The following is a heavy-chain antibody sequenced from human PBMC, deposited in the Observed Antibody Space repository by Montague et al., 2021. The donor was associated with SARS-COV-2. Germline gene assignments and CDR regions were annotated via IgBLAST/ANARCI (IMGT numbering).Heavy chain of an antibody. CDR1: GYSCTSSW. D-gene: IGHD3-22*01. V-gene: IGHV5-51*07. CDR3: ARVTEYDYDPSGYCAAFDI. Sequence: QSGAEVKEPGESLKISSKCCGYSCTSSWIGWVHHMPGKGLEWMGNIYPGDSDTSYSPSFQGQLTISNDKSISTAYLKWSSLKASDTAMYYCARVTEYDYDPSGYCAAFDIWGQGTMVTVSS. J-gene: IGHJ3*02. CDR2: IYPGDSDT.